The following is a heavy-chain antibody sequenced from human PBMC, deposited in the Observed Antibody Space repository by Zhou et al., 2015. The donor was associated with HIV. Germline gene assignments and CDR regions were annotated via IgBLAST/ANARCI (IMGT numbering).Heavy chain of an antibody. D-gene: IGHD4-23*01. CDR3: ARERVDYGGNSDYYYYMDV. Sequence: EVQLVESGGGLVQPGRSLRLSCAASGFSFDEYAMHWVRQPPGKGLEWVSGISWNSGSIGYADSVKGRFTISRDNAKNSLYLQMNSLRAEDTAVYYCARERVDYGGNSDYYYYMDVWGKGTTVTVSS. CDR2: ISWNSGSI. V-gene: IGHV3-9*01. CDR1: GFSFDEYA. J-gene: IGHJ6*03.